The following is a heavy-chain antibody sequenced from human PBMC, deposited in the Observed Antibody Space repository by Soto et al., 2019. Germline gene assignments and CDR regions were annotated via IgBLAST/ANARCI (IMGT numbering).Heavy chain of an antibody. V-gene: IGHV3-23*01. CDR3: AKGFYSSGWYSAFDI. CDR2: FSGSGGST. Sequence: GGSLRLSCAASGFTFSNFAMTWVRQAPGKGLEWVSVFSGSGGSTYYAASVKGRFTISRDNSKNTLYLQMNSLRAEDTAVYYCAKGFYSSGWYSAFDIWGRGTMVTVSS. D-gene: IGHD6-19*01. CDR1: GFTFSNFA. J-gene: IGHJ3*02.